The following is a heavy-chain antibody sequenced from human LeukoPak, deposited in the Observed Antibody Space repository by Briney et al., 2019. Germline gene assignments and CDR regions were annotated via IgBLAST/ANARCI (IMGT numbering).Heavy chain of an antibody. J-gene: IGHJ6*02. CDR3: ARVGSYGMDV. CDR2: ISTSSNTI. Sequence: GGSLRLSCVVSGLTVSSNYMTWVRQAPGKGLEWVSYISTSSNTIYYADSVKGRFTISRDNAKNSLYLQMNDLRAEDTAVYYCARVGSYGMDVWGQGTTVTVSS. V-gene: IGHV3-48*01. CDR1: GLTVSSNY. D-gene: IGHD3-10*01.